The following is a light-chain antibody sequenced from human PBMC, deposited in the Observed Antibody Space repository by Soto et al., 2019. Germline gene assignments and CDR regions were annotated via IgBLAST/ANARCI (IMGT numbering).Light chain of an antibody. Sequence: QSALTQPASVSGSPGQSITISCTVTSSDVGGYNYVSWYQQHPGKAPKLMIYEVSNRPSGVSNRFSGSKSGNTASLTISGLQAEDEADYHCSSFTSSSTLRVFGGGTKLTVL. J-gene: IGLJ2*01. CDR3: SSFTSSSTLRV. CDR2: EVS. V-gene: IGLV2-14*01. CDR1: SSDVGGYNY.